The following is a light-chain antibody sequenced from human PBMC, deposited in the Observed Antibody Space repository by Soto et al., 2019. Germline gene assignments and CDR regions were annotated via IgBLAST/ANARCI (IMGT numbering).Light chain of an antibody. V-gene: IGKV3-20*01. CDR3: QQYGSPPFWP. J-gene: IGKJ1*01. CDR1: QTFSSSF. Sequence: EIVLTQSPGTLSLSPGERATLSCRASQTFSSSFLAWYQQKPGQTPRLLIYGASSRPTGIPDRFRDSGCGTDFTITIRRLEPEDFAVDYCQQYGSPPFWPFGQGTKVEIK. CDR2: GAS.